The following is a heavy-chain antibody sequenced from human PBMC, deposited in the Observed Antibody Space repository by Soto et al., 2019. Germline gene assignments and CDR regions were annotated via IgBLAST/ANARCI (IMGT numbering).Heavy chain of an antibody. D-gene: IGHD3-3*01. CDR3: AGGLYDFWSGYSSLRWYYYYGMDV. CDR1: GYTFTSYG. CDR2: ISAYNGNT. Sequence: VASVKVSCKASGYTFTSYGISWVRQAPGQGLEWMGWISAYNGNTNYAQKLQGRVTMTTDTSTSTAYMELRSLRSDDTAVYYCAGGLYDFWSGYSSLRWYYYYGMDVWGQGTTVTVSS. J-gene: IGHJ6*02. V-gene: IGHV1-18*01.